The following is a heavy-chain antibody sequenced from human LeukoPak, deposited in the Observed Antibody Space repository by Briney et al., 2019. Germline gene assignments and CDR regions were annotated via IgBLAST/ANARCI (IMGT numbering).Heavy chain of an antibody. CDR2: IYPGNSDT. J-gene: IGHJ4*02. Sequence: GESLKISCKASGYSFTNYWIGWLRQMPGKGLEWMGIIYPGNSDTRYSPSFQGQVTISADKSISTAYLQWSSLKASDTAIYYCARLSSGSFDYWGQGTLVTVSS. CDR3: ARLSSGSFDY. V-gene: IGHV5-51*01. D-gene: IGHD1-26*01. CDR1: GYSFTNYW.